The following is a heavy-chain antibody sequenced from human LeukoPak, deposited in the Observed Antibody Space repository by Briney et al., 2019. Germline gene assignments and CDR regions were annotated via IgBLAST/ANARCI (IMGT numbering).Heavy chain of an antibody. D-gene: IGHD6-19*01. CDR3: ARGSDRVAVAGPNWFDP. V-gene: IGHV3-33*01. J-gene: IGHJ5*02. CDR1: GFTFNSYG. CDR2: IWYDGNNK. Sequence: GGSLRLSCAASGFTFNSYGIHWVRQAPGKGLEWVAVIWYDGNNKYYADSVKGRFTISRDSSKNTMYLQMNSLRAEDTAVYYCARGSDRVAVAGPNWFDPWGQGTLVTVSS.